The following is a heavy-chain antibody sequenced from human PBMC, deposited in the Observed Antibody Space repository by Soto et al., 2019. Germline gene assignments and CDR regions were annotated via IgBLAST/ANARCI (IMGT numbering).Heavy chain of an antibody. CDR2: FIPMVAMS. Sequence: QVLLVQSGAEVKKPGSSVKVSCTASGGTFSSYTISWVRQAPGQGPEWMGRFIPMVAMSDYARRFQGRVTITADTSTSTVYMQLHSLRSEDTAVYDCATNYGSGSTHFDHWGQGTLVTVSS. J-gene: IGHJ4*02. CDR1: GGTFSSYT. V-gene: IGHV1-69*02. D-gene: IGHD3-10*01. CDR3: ATNYGSGSTHFDH.